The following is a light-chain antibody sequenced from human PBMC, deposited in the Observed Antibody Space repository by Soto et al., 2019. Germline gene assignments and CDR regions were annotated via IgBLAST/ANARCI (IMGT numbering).Light chain of an antibody. CDR2: AAS. CDR3: QQSYSTPRT. V-gene: IGKV1-39*01. J-gene: IGKJ2*01. Sequence: DIQMTQSPSSLSASVGDRVTITCRASQSISSYLNWYQQKPGKAPKLLIYAASSLQSGVPSRFSGSGSRTDFTLTISSLQPEDFATYYCQQSYSTPRTFGQGTKREIK. CDR1: QSISSY.